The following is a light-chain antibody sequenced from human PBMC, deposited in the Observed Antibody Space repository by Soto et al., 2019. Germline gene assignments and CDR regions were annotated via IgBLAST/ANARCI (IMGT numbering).Light chain of an antibody. V-gene: IGKV1-27*01. Sequence: DIQMTQAPSSLSESVGERVTITCRARQDISTYLAWYQQKPGKVPKLLISAAYTLQSGVPPRFSGSGSGTDFTLTISSLQPEDVATYYCQKYDNAPLTFGGGTKVEIK. CDR2: AAY. CDR3: QKYDNAPLT. J-gene: IGKJ4*01. CDR1: QDISTY.